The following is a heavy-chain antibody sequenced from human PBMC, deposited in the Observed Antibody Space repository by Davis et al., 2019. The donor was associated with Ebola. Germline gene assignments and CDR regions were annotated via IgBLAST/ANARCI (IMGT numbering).Heavy chain of an antibody. J-gene: IGHJ3*02. CDR1: GFTFSSYA. CDR3: ARRGGGI. CDR2: IYSGGST. D-gene: IGHD3-10*01. V-gene: IGHV3-66*01. Sequence: GESLKISCAASGFTFSSYAMSWVRQAPGKGLEWVSVIYSGGSTYYADSVKGRFTISRDNSKNTLYLQMNSLRAEDTAVYYCARRGGGIWGQGTMVTVSS.